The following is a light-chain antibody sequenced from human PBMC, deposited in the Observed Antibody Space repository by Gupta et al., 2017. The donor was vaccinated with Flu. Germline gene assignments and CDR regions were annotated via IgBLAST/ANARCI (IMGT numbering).Light chain of an antibody. CDR1: QCVSSN. Sequence: EIVMTQSPATLSVSPGERATLSCRASQCVSSNLAWYQQKPGQAPRLLIYGASTRATGIPARFSGSGSGTEFTLTISSLQSEDFAVYYCQQYNNWPGTFGQGTKLEIK. CDR3: QQYNNWPGT. CDR2: GAS. J-gene: IGKJ2*01. V-gene: IGKV3-15*01.